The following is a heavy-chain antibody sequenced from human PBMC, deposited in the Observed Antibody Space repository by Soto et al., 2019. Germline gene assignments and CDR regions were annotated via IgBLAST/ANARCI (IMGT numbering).Heavy chain of an antibody. CDR1: GGSFSGYY. CDR2: INHSGST. J-gene: IGHJ6*03. V-gene: IGHV4-34*01. CDR3: ARTGLRRRYSYYNYYMDV. Sequence: PSETLSLTCAVYGGSFSGYYWSWIRQPPGKGLEWIGEINHSGSTNYNPSLKSRVTISVDTSKNQFSLKLSSVTAAATAVYYCARTGLRRRYSYYNYYMDVWGKGTTVTVPS. D-gene: IGHD1-26*01.